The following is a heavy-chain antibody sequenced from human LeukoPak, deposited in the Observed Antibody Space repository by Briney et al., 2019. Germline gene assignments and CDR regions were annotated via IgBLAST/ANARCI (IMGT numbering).Heavy chain of an antibody. CDR3: YGANADH. D-gene: IGHD4-23*01. J-gene: IGHJ1*01. V-gene: IGHV3-74*01. Sequence: GGSLRLSCAASGFTFSSYWMHWVRQAPGKGLVWVSGINTDGSSTSYADSVKGRFTISRDNAKNTLYLQMNSLRTEDTALYYCYGANADHWGQGTLVTVSS. CDR1: GFTFSSYW. CDR2: INTDGSST.